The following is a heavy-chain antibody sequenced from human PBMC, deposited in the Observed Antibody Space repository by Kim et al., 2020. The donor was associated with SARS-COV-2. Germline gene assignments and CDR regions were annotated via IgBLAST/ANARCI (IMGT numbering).Heavy chain of an antibody. J-gene: IGHJ4*02. CDR1: EYIFTDYY. D-gene: IGHD5-18*01. Sequence: ASVKVSCKTSEYIFTDYYIHWVRQAPGQGLEWMGWINPQNGGTNYAQNFQGRVTMTSDTPTRTAYMELSRLTSDDTAMYYCARDKMETPMDLDHWGQGTLVTVSS. CDR3: ARDKMETPMDLDH. CDR2: INPQNGGT. V-gene: IGHV1-2*02.